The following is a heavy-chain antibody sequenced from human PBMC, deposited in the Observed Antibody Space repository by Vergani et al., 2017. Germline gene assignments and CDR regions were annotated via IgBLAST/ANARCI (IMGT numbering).Heavy chain of an antibody. V-gene: IGHV3-30*02. CDR3: ATKSCGTPGCQIGYFRE. CDR1: GFTFSDYG. D-gene: IGHD1-1*01. CDR2: IRYDGNNK. Sequence: QVYLVESGGGVVQPGGSLRLSRAASGFTFSDYGIHWVRQAPGKGLEWVTFIRYDGNNKYYADSVKGRFTISRDISKNMVYLQMNYLKTEDTAVYYCATKSCGTPGCQIGYFREWGQGTLVTVSS. J-gene: IGHJ1*01.